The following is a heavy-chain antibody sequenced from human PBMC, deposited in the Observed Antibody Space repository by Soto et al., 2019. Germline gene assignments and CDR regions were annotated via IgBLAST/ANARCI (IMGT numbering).Heavy chain of an antibody. J-gene: IGHJ6*02. Sequence: ASVKVSCKASGYTFTSYGISWVRQAPGQGLEWMGWINAYNGNTNYSQKFQGRVTITTDTSTSTAYMELSSLRSEDTAVYYCASEAIAAAAVYGMDVWGQGTTVTVSS. V-gene: IGHV1-18*01. CDR1: GYTFTSYG. D-gene: IGHD6-13*01. CDR2: INAYNGNT. CDR3: ASEAIAAAAVYGMDV.